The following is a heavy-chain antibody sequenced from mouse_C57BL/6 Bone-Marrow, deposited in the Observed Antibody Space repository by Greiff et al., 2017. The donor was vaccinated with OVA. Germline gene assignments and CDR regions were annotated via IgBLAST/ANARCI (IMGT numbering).Heavy chain of an antibody. CDR3: ARYMYYVNSYCYFDV. CDR1: GFTFTDYY. V-gene: IGHV7-3*01. Sequence: EVKVVESGGGLVQPGGSLSLSCAASGFTFTDYYMSWVRQPPGKALEWLGFIRNKANGYTTEYSASVKGRFTISRDNSQSILYLQMNALRAEDSATYYCARYMYYVNSYCYFDVWGTETTRTVSS. CDR2: IRNKANGYTT. J-gene: IGHJ1*03. D-gene: IGHD1-1*02.